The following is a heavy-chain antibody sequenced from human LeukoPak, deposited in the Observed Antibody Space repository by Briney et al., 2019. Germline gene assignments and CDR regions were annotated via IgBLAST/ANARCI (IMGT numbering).Heavy chain of an antibody. V-gene: IGHV3-49*04. D-gene: IGHD1-26*01. CDR2: IRSEAYVGTT. CDR1: GFTFSSYE. CDR3: TRATGGTYYGDAFDI. J-gene: IGHJ3*02. Sequence: GGSLRLSCAASGFTFSSYEMNWVRQAPGKGLEWVGFIRSEAYVGTTEYAASVKGRFTISRDDSKSIAYLQMNSLKTEDTAVYYCTRATGGTYYGDAFDIWGQGTMVTVSS.